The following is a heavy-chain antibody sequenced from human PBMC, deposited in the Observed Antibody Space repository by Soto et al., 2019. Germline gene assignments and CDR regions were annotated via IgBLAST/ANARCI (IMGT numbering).Heavy chain of an antibody. CDR2: ISAYNGNT. J-gene: IGHJ4*02. D-gene: IGHD1-26*01. CDR3: ARALYRSGTYYAFDN. V-gene: IGHV1-18*01. CDR1: GYTPTNYD. Sequence: QVHLVQSGAEVKTPGASVKVSCQTSGYTPTNYDIGWVRQAPGLGLEWMGWISAYNGNTNYAQKLQGRLTMTTDTATRTAYMELRSRRSDDTAVYYCARALYRSGTYYAFDNWGQGTLVTVSS.